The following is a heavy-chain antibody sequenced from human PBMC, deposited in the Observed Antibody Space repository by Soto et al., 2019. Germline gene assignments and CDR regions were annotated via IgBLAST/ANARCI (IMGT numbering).Heavy chain of an antibody. CDR2: IYHSGST. Sequence: QLQLQESGSGLVKPSQTLSLTCAVSDGSISSGDYSWSWIRQPPGKGLEWIGYIYHSGSTYYNPSLNSRVTISVDRSKNQFSLELGSVTAAEPAVYYCARMSPTVFPAFEIWGQGTMVTVSS. V-gene: IGHV4-30-2*01. J-gene: IGHJ3*02. D-gene: IGHD4-17*01. CDR1: DGSISSGDYS. CDR3: ARMSPTVFPAFEI.